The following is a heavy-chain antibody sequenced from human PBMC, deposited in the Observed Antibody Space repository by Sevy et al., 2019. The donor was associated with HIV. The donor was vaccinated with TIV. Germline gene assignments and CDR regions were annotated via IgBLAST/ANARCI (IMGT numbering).Heavy chain of an antibody. CDR1: GFTFSSYA. D-gene: IGHD5-12*01. V-gene: IGHV3-23*01. J-gene: IGHJ6*02. Sequence: GGSLRLSCAASGFTFSSYAMSWVRQAPGKGLEWVSAISGSGGSTYYADSVKGRFTISRDNSKNTLYLQMNSLRAEDTAVDYCAKDLRDGYNSDYYGGMDVWGQGTTVTVSS. CDR2: ISGSGGST. CDR3: AKDLRDGYNSDYYGGMDV.